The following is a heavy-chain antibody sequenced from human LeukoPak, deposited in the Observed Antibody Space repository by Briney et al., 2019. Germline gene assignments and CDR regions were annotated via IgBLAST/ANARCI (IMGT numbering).Heavy chain of an antibody. Sequence: SETLSLTCTVSAGSISSRHHYWGWIRQPPGKGLEWIGSIYVIGTNYYNPSLKSRVTISVDTSKNQLSLKLSSVTAADTALYYCARQVGATTLIDSWGQGTLVTVSS. J-gene: IGHJ4*02. D-gene: IGHD1-26*01. CDR2: IYVIGTN. CDR3: ARQVGATTLIDS. V-gene: IGHV4-39*01. CDR1: AGSISSRHHY.